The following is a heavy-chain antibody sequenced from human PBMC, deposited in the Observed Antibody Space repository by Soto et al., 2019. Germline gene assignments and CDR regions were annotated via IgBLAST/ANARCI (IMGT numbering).Heavy chain of an antibody. V-gene: IGHV4-30-2*01. CDR3: ARVDYYDSSPSAFDI. J-gene: IGHJ3*02. D-gene: IGHD3-22*01. Sequence: PSETLSLTCAVSGGSISSGGYSWSWIRQPPGKGLEWIGYIYHSGSTYYNPSLKSRVTISVDRSKDQFSLKLSSVTAADTAVYYCARVDYYDSSPSAFDIWGQGTMVTV. CDR1: GGSISSGGYS. CDR2: IYHSGST.